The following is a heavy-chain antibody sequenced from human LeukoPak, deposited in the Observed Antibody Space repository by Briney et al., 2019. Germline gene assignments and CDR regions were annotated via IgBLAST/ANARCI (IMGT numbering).Heavy chain of an antibody. CDR2: IWYDGSNQ. D-gene: IGHD4-17*01. Sequence: GALRLSCAASGFPFSGSGMHWVRQAPGKGLEWVAIIWYDGSNQYYADSVKGRFTISRDNSKNTVDLQMNSLRAEDTAVYYCAKGTVTEEYFDYWGQGTLVTVSS. J-gene: IGHJ4*02. CDR3: AKGTVTEEYFDY. V-gene: IGHV3-30*02. CDR1: GFPFSGSG.